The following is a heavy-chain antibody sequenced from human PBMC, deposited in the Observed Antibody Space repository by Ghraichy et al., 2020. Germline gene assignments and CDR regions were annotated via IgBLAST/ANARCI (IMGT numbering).Heavy chain of an antibody. Sequence: ATLSLTCAVSGVSITDFHWIWIRRPAGKGLEWIGRIFASGSTNYNPSLKSRVTMSVDMSERQISLRLNSVTAADTGVYYCARPMGVLSFQYFYALDVWGPGTTVSVSS. CDR2: IFASGST. CDR1: GVSITDFH. V-gene: IGHV4-4*07. D-gene: IGHD3-3*01. CDR3: ARPMGVLSFQYFYALDV. J-gene: IGHJ6*02.